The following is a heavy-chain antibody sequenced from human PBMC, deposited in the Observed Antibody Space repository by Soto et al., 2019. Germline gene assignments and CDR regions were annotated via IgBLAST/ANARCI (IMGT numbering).Heavy chain of an antibody. CDR3: ARDLGAFNYGSAYVDY. J-gene: IGHJ4*02. Sequence: GGSLRLSCAPSGFTFSTYGMHWVRQAPGKGLEWVAVIWYDGSNQYYADSVKGRFTISRDNSKNMLYLQMNSLRAEDTAVYYCARDLGAFNYGSAYVDYWGQGTPVTVSS. V-gene: IGHV3-33*01. D-gene: IGHD3-10*01. CDR2: IWYDGSNQ. CDR1: GFTFSTYG.